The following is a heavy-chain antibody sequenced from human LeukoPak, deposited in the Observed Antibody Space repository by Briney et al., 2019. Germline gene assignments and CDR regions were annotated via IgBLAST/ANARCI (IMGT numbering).Heavy chain of an antibody. Sequence: GGSLRLSCATSGFPFSAYDMHWVRQAPGKGLEWVSAFGSAGDTYYPGAVKGRFTISSDNSKSTLYLQMNSLRAEDTALYYCARTRGITAAGIDYWGQGTQVTVSS. V-gene: IGHV3-13*01. CDR1: GFPFSAYD. D-gene: IGHD6-13*01. CDR2: FGSAGDT. CDR3: ARTRGITAAGIDY. J-gene: IGHJ4*02.